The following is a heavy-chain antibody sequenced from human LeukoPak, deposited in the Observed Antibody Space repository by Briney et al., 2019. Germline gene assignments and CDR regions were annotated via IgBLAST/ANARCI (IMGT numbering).Heavy chain of an antibody. CDR3: AKNGDRGAYCSGGSCYPYFYYYMDV. V-gene: IGHV3-23*01. CDR2: INTSGGST. J-gene: IGHJ6*03. Sequence: QPGGSLRLSCAASGFTFSSYNMNWVRQAPGKGLEWVSAINTSGGSTYYADSVKGRFTISRDNSKNTLYLQMNSLRAEDTAIYYCAKNGDRGAYCSGGSCYPYFYYYMDVWGKGTTVTISS. CDR1: GFTFSSYN. D-gene: IGHD2-15*01.